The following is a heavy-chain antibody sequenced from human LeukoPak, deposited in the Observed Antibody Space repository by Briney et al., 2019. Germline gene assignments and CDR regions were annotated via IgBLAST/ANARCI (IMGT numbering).Heavy chain of an antibody. V-gene: IGHV3-7*03. CDR2: IKQDGSDK. J-gene: IGHJ4*02. D-gene: IGHD4-23*01. Sequence: GGSLRLSCAAAGFTFSAYWMSWVRQAPGKGLEWVANIKQDGSDKYYVGSVKDRFTISRDNAKNSLYLQMNSLRAEDTAVYYCARKTVVGSYFDYWGQGTPVTASS. CDR1: GFTFSAYW. CDR3: ARKTVVGSYFDY.